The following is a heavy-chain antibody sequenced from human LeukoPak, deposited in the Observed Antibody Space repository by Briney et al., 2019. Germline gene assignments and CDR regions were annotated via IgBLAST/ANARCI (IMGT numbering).Heavy chain of an antibody. D-gene: IGHD6-6*01. CDR2: IKQDGSVK. V-gene: IGHV3-7*03. Sequence: PGGSLRLSCATSGFPFTNYWMTWSGQPPGKGLEWVANIKQDGSVKYYVDSVKGRFTISRDNAKNSVYLQMISLRAEDTAVYKCARIGYSSSSLDFWGRGTLVTVSS. J-gene: IGHJ4*02. CDR1: GFPFTNYW. CDR3: ARIGYSSSSLDF.